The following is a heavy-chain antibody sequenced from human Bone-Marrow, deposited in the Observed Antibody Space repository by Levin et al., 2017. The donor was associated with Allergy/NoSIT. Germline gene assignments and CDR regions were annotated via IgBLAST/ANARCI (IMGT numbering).Heavy chain of an antibody. Sequence: TGGSLRLSCAASGFTFSDYTMNWVRQAPGKGLEWVSSISSSSSYIYYADSVKGRFTISRDNAKNSLYLQMNSLRAEDTAVYFCARDFYLGYCSGGSCYYSDHWGQGTLVTVSS. CDR2: ISSSSSYI. CDR1: GFTFSDYT. V-gene: IGHV3-21*01. D-gene: IGHD2-15*01. CDR3: ARDFYLGYCSGGSCYYSDH. J-gene: IGHJ4*02.